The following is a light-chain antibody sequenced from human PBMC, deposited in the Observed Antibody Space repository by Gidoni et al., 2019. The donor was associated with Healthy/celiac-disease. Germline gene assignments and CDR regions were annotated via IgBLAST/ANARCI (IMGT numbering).Light chain of an antibody. Sequence: DIVLTQSPATLSLSPGERATLSCRASQRVSSYLAWYQQKPGQAPRLLIYDASNRATGIPARFSGSGSGTDFTLTISSLEPEDFAVYYCQQRSNWKTFGQGTKVEIK. CDR2: DAS. CDR1: QRVSSY. J-gene: IGKJ1*01. CDR3: QQRSNWKT. V-gene: IGKV3-11*01.